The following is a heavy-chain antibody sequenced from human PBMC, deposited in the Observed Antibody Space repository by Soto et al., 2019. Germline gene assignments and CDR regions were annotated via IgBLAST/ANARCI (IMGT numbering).Heavy chain of an antibody. CDR2: IIPIFGTA. V-gene: IGHV1-69*12. Sequence: QVQLVQSGAEVKKPGSSVTVSCKASGGTFSSYTISWVRQAPGQGLEWMGGIIPIFGTANYAQKFQGRVTIPAAESTRTAYMELSSLRSEDTAVYYCARGNHRWLQLWYFDLWGRGTLVTVSS. CDR3: ARGNHRWLQLWYFDL. J-gene: IGHJ2*01. D-gene: IGHD5-12*01. CDR1: GGTFSSYT.